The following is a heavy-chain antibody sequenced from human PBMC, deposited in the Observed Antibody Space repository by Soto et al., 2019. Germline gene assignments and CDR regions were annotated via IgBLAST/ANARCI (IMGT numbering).Heavy chain of an antibody. CDR2: IYPSGGT. CDR3: ARAFYGDSPLVFDY. D-gene: IGHD4-17*01. CDR1: GGSIITASKY. V-gene: IGHV4-31*03. Sequence: QVQLQESGPGLVKPSQTLSLTCTVSGGSIITASKYWSWVRQRPGKGMEWLGSIYPSGGTYYNPSLSSRVTMSVDTSKNQFSVNLSSVTAADTAVYYCARAFYGDSPLVFDYWGQGSLVTVAS. J-gene: IGHJ4*02.